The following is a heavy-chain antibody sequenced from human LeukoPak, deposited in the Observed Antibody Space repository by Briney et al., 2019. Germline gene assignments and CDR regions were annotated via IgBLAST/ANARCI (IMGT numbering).Heavy chain of an antibody. V-gene: IGHV4-59*01. Sequence: SETLSLTCIVSGGSISGSYWSWIRQPPGKGLEWIAYMYNSGSTNYNPSLKSRVTISIDTSKNQFSLKLSSLTAADTAIYYCARGIESYGDYGYWGQGILVTVSS. J-gene: IGHJ4*02. D-gene: IGHD4-17*01. CDR3: ARGIESYGDYGY. CDR2: MYNSGST. CDR1: GGSISGSY.